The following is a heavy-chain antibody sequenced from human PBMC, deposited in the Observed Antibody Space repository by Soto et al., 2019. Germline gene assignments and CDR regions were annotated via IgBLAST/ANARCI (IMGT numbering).Heavy chain of an antibody. CDR1: GFTFSSYG. D-gene: IGHD6-19*01. Sequence: PGGSLRLSCAASGFTFSSYGMHWVRQAPGKGLEWVAVIWYDGSNKYYADSVKGRLTISRDNSKNTLYLQMNSLRAEDTAVYYCATQGIAVAGTGGYWGQGTLVTVS. CDR2: IWYDGSNK. J-gene: IGHJ4*02. V-gene: IGHV3-33*01. CDR3: ATQGIAVAGTGGY.